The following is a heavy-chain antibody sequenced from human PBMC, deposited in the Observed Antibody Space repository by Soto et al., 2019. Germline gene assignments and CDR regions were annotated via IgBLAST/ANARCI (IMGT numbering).Heavy chain of an antibody. CDR3: ARDVGHSSSWMMDH. Sequence: QVQLVQSGAEVKKPGSSVKVSCKASGGSFSSNAISWVRQAPGQGLEWMGGIIPIFGTANYAQNFQGRVTITADKSTGTDYMEVSSLRSEDTAVYYCARDVGHSSSWMMDHWGQGTLVTVSS. CDR1: GGSFSSNA. CDR2: IIPIFGTA. V-gene: IGHV1-69*06. D-gene: IGHD6-13*01. J-gene: IGHJ4*02.